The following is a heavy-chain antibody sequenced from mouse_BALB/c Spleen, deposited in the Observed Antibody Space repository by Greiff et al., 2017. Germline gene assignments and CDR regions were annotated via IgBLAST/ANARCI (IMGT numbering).Heavy chain of an antibody. CDR1: GYSFTSYY. Sequence: QVQLKQSGPELVKPGASVKISCKASGYSFTSYYIHWVKQRPGQGLEWIGWIFPGSGNTKYNEKFKGKATLTADTSSSTAYMQLSSLTSEDSAVYFCARGDDGYYWYFDVWGAGTTVTVSS. J-gene: IGHJ1*01. D-gene: IGHD2-3*01. CDR2: IFPGSGNT. CDR3: ARGDDGYYWYFDV. V-gene: IGHV1-66*01.